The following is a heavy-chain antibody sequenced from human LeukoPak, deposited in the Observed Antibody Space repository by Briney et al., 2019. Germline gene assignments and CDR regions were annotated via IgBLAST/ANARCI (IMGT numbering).Heavy chain of an antibody. CDR2: ISAYNGNT. J-gene: IGHJ6*03. Sequence: ASVKVSCKASGYTFTSYGISWVRQAPGQGLEWMGWISAYNGNTNYAQKLQGRVTMTTDTSTSTAYMELRSLRSDDTAVYYCARGLYPVGIVYYYYYMDVWGKGTTVTVSS. V-gene: IGHV1-18*01. D-gene: IGHD2-15*01. CDR3: ARGLYPVGIVYYYYYMDV. CDR1: GYTFTSYG.